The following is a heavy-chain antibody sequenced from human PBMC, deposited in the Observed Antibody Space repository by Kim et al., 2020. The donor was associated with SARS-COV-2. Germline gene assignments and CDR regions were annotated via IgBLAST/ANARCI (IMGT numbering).Heavy chain of an antibody. J-gene: IGHJ4*02. V-gene: IGHV3-21*01. CDR1: GSTFSSYS. CDR2: ISSSSSYI. Sequence: GGSLRLSCAASGSTFSSYSMNWVRQAPGKGLEWVSSISSSSSYIYYADSVKGRFTISRDNAKNSLYLQMNSLRAEDTAVYYCARDHGPDIVVVPAAADQSIDYWGQGTLVTVSS. CDR3: ARDHGPDIVVVPAAADQSIDY. D-gene: IGHD2-2*01.